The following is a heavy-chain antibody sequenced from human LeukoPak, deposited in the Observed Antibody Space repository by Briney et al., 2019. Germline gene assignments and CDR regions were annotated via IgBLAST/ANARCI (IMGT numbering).Heavy chain of an antibody. CDR3: ARDPDFWSGYYNFDY. J-gene: IGHJ4*02. Sequence: SETLSLTCTVSGGSISSSSCCWGWIRQPPGKGLEWIGSISYTGTTYYNPSLKSRVTISVDTSKNQFSLKLSSVTAADTAVYYCARDPDFWSGYYNFDYWGQGTLVTVSS. D-gene: IGHD3-3*01. V-gene: IGHV4-39*07. CDR1: GGSISSSSCC. CDR2: ISYTGTT.